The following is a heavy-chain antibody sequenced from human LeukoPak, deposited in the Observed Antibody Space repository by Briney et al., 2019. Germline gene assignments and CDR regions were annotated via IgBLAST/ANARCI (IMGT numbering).Heavy chain of an antibody. Sequence: SVKVSCKASGGTFSSYAISWVRQAPGQGLEWVGGIIPTFGTANYAQKFQGRVTITADESTSTAYMELSSLRSEDTAVYYCARADTAMVPPYYYYYGMDVWGKGTTVTVSS. V-gene: IGHV1-69*01. CDR1: GGTFSSYA. J-gene: IGHJ6*04. CDR3: ARADTAMVPPYYYYYGMDV. D-gene: IGHD5-18*01. CDR2: IIPTFGTA.